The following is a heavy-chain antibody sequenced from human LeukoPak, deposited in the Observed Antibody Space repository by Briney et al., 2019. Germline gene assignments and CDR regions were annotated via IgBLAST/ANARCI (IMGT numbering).Heavy chain of an antibody. Sequence: ASVKVSCKASGYTFTGYYMHWVRQAPGQGLEWMGWINPNNGVTEYAQKFQGRVTMTRDTSISTAYMDLSRLTFDDTAVYYCARVNAALDYWGQGTLVTVSS. V-gene: IGHV1-2*02. J-gene: IGHJ4*02. D-gene: IGHD6-6*01. CDR1: GYTFTGYY. CDR3: ARVNAALDY. CDR2: INPNNGVT.